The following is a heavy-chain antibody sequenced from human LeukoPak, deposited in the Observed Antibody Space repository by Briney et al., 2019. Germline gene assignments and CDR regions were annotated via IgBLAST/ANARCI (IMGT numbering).Heavy chain of an antibody. J-gene: IGHJ4*01. Sequence: PSETLSLTCTVSGGSISSYYWSWIRQPPGKGLEWIGYIYYSGSTNYNPSLKSRVTISVDTSKNQFSLKLSSVTAADTAVYYCARVPWGLGGDYFDYWGHGTLVTVSS. CDR3: ARVPWGLGGDYFDY. D-gene: IGHD2-21*01. CDR1: GGSISSYY. V-gene: IGHV4-59*01. CDR2: IYYSGST.